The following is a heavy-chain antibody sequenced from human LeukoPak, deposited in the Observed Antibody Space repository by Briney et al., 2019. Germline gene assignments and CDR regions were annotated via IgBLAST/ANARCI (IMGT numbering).Heavy chain of an antibody. D-gene: IGHD5-12*01. Sequence: SETLSLTCTVSGGSISSGGYYWSWIRQHPGKGLEWIGYIYYSGSTYYNPSLKSRVTISVDTSKNQFSLKLSSVTAADTAVYYCARVVAGEVDVWGKGTTVTVSS. J-gene: IGHJ6*04. CDR3: ARVVAGEVDV. V-gene: IGHV4-31*03. CDR1: GGSISSGGYY. CDR2: IYYSGST.